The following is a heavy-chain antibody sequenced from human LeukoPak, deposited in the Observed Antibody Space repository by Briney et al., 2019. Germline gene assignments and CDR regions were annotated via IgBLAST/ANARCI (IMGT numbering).Heavy chain of an antibody. D-gene: IGHD3-10*01. CDR3: ARGVDSYGSGSYYKPAVYFDY. CDR2: IYYSGST. Sequence: NPSETLSLTCTVSGGSISIYYWSWIRQPPGKGLEWIGYIYYSGSTNYNPSLKSRVTISVDTSKNQFSLKLSSVTAADTAVYYCARGVDSYGSGSYYKPAVYFDYWGQGTLVTVSS. V-gene: IGHV4-59*01. J-gene: IGHJ4*02. CDR1: GGSISIYY.